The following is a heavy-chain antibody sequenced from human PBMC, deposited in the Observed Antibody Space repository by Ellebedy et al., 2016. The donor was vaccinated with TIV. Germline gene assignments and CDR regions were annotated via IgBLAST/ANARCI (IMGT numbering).Heavy chain of an antibody. D-gene: IGHD4-17*01. CDR1: GFTFSSYG. CDR2: ISSSSSTI. Sequence: GGSLRLXCAASGFTFSSYGVHWVRQAPGKGLEWVSYISSSSSTIYYADSVKGRFTISRDNAKNSLYLQMNSLRAEDTAVYYCAKDYQYGDYVGYYYYGMDVWGQGTTVTVSS. J-gene: IGHJ6*02. CDR3: AKDYQYGDYVGYYYYGMDV. V-gene: IGHV3-48*04.